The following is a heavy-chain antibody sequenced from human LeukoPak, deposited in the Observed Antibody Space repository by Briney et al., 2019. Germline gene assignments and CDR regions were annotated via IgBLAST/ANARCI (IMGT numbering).Heavy chain of an antibody. Sequence: LTGGSLRLSCAASGFTFSSYGTHWVRQAPGKGPEWVAVISYDGSNKYYADSVKGRFTISRDNSKNTLYLQMNSLRAEDTAVYYCALSSSWYGGFFDYWGQGTLVTVSS. J-gene: IGHJ4*02. CDR1: GFTFSSYG. CDR2: ISYDGSNK. D-gene: IGHD6-13*01. V-gene: IGHV3-30*03. CDR3: ALSSSWYGGFFDY.